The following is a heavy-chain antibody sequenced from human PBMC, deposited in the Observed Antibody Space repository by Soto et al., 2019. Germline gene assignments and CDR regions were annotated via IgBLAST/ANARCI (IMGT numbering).Heavy chain of an antibody. CDR1: GYTLTELS. V-gene: IGHV1-24*01. Sequence: ASVKVSCKVSGYTLTELSIHWVRQAPGKGLEWMGGLVPEDGRTIYAQKLQGRVTVTEDTSTDTAYMELNSLRSDGTAVYYCATMAGWNYDYWGQGTLVTVSS. CDR2: LVPEDGRT. CDR3: ATMAGWNYDY. J-gene: IGHJ4*02.